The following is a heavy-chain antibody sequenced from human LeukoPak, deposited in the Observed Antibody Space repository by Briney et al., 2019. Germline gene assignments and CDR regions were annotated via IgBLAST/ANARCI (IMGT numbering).Heavy chain of an antibody. J-gene: IGHJ4*02. CDR3: AREHSYGYGDY. CDR2: ISAYNGNT. D-gene: IGHD5-18*01. Sequence: ASVKVSCKASGYTFTSYAMHWVRQAPGQRLEWMGWISAYNGNTNYAQKLQGRVTMTTDTSTSTAYMELRSLRSDDTAVYYCAREHSYGYGDYWGQGTLVTVSS. V-gene: IGHV1-18*01. CDR1: GYTFTSYA.